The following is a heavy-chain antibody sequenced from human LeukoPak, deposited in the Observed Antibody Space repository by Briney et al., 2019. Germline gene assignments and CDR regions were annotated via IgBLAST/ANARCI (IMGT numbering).Heavy chain of an antibody. V-gene: IGHV3-7*03. D-gene: IGHD2-2*01. CDR3: AKTHWGSTSCYAY. Sequence: GGSLRLSCVASGFRFIDYWMTWVRQAPGRGLEWVANIKQDGSEKYYVDSVKGRFTISRDNSKNTLYLQMNSLRAEDTAVYYCAKTHWGSTSCYAYWGQGTLVTVSS. CDR2: IKQDGSEK. CDR1: GFRFIDYW. J-gene: IGHJ4*02.